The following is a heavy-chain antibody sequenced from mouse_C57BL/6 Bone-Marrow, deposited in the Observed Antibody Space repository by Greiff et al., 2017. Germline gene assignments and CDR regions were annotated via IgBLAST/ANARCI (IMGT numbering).Heavy chain of an antibody. CDR3: SRGYDYDGAWFAY. Sequence: QVQLKESGAELMKPGASVKLSCKATGYPFTGYWIEWVKQRPGHGLEWIGEILPGSGSTNSNEKFKGKATFTADTSSNTAYMQISSLTTEDSAIYYCSRGYDYDGAWFAYWGQGTLVTVSA. J-gene: IGHJ3*01. D-gene: IGHD2-4*01. CDR1: GYPFTGYW. V-gene: IGHV1-9*01. CDR2: ILPGSGST.